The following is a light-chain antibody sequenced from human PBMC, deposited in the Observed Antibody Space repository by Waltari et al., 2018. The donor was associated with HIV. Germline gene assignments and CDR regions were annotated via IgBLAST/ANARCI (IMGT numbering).Light chain of an antibody. V-gene: IGKV3-20*01. CDR2: GAF. J-gene: IGKJ1*01. CDR1: QGVSITY. CDR3: QQFGASHWT. Sequence: EIVLPQSPETLFLSPGERATLSCRASQGVSITYLAWYQQRPGQPPRLLIYGAFNRASGIPDRFSGSGSGTDFTLTIDRVEPEDCAVYYCQQFGASHWTFGQGTKVE.